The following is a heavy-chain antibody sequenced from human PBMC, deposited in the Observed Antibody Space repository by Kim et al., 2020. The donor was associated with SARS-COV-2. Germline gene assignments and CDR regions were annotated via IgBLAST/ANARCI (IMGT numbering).Heavy chain of an antibody. CDR1: GFTFSSSW. Sequence: GGSLRLSCAASGFTFSSSWMNWFRQVPGKGLVWVSRINSDGRSTSYADSVKGRFTISRDNAKNTLYLQMNSLRAEDTAVYYCARSWGSGSPRGFDYWGQGTLVTVSS. V-gene: IGHV3-74*01. CDR2: INSDGRST. J-gene: IGHJ4*02. D-gene: IGHD3-10*01. CDR3: ARSWGSGSPRGFDY.